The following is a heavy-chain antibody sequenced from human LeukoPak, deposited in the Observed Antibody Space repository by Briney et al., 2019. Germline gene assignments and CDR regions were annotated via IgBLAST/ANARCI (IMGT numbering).Heavy chain of an antibody. V-gene: IGHV4-34*01. CDR3: ARGTNDFWSGYSYYFDY. Sequence: PSETLSLTCTVSGGSISSYYWSWIRQPPGKGLEWIGEINHSGSTNYNPSLKSRVTISVDTSKNQFSLKLSSVTAADTAVYYCARGTNDFWSGYSYYFDYWGQGTLVTVSS. D-gene: IGHD3-3*01. J-gene: IGHJ4*02. CDR1: GGSISSYY. CDR2: INHSGST.